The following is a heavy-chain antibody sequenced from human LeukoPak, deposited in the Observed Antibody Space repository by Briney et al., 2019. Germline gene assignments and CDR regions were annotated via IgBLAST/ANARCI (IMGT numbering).Heavy chain of an antibody. CDR3: AELGITMIGGV. Sequence: TGGSLRLSCAASGFTFSSYGMSWVRQAPGKGLEWVSAISGSGDSTYYADSVKGRFTISRDNSKNTLYVQMNSLRAEDTAVYYCAELGITMIGGVWGKGTTVTISS. CDR2: ISGSGDST. J-gene: IGHJ6*04. D-gene: IGHD3-10*02. V-gene: IGHV3-23*01. CDR1: GFTFSSYG.